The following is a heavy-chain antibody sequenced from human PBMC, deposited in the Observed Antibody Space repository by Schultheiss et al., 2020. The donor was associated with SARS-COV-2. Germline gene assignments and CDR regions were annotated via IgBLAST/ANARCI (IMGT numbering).Heavy chain of an antibody. CDR2: ISYDGSNK. Sequence: GESLKISCAASGFTFSSYGMHWVRQAPGKGLEWVAVISYDGSNKYYADFVKGRFTISRDNSKNTLYLQMNSLRAEDTAVYYCARDGAYSHAIFGVAHDYWGQGTLVTVSS. CDR3: ARDGAYSHAIFGVAHDY. CDR1: GFTFSSYG. J-gene: IGHJ4*02. D-gene: IGHD3-3*01. V-gene: IGHV3-30*03.